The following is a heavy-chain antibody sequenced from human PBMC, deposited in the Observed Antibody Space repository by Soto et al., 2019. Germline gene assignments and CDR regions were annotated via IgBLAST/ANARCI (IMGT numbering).Heavy chain of an antibody. V-gene: IGHV4-61*08. J-gene: IGHJ4*02. CDR3: ARRYGASFDY. Sequence: KASETLSLTCTVSGGSISSGGYYWSWIRQHPGKGLEWIGYIYYSGSTNYNPSLKSRVTISVDTSKNQFSLKLSSVTAADTAVYYCARRYGASFDYWGQGTLVTVSS. D-gene: IGHD4-17*01. CDR2: IYYSGST. CDR1: GGSISSGGYY.